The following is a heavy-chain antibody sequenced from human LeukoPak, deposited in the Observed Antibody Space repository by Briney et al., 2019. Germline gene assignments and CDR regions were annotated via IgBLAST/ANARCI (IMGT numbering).Heavy chain of an antibody. D-gene: IGHD3-22*01. CDR1: GGSISSYY. V-gene: IGHV4-59*12. CDR2: IYYSGST. Sequence: SETLSLTCTVSGGSISSYYWSWIRQPPGKGLEWIGYIYYSGSTNYNPSLKSRVTISVDTSKNQFSLKLSSVTAADTAVYYCARVNRYYDSSGLDYWGQGTLVTVSS. J-gene: IGHJ4*02. CDR3: ARVNRYYDSSGLDY.